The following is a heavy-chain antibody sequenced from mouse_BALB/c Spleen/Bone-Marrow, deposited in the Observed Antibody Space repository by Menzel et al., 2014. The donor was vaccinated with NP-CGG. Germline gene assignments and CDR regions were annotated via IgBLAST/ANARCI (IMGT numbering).Heavy chain of an antibody. CDR2: IWAGGSI. D-gene: IGHD1-1*01. CDR3: ASSYYGSSQFAY. J-gene: IGHJ3*01. V-gene: IGHV2-9*02. Sequence: QVQLKESGPGLVAPSQSLSITCTVSGFSLTSYGVHWVRQPPGKGLEWLGVIWAGGSIIYNSALMSRLSISKDNSKSQVFLKMNNLQTDDTAMYYCASSYYGSSQFAYWGQGTLVTVSA. CDR1: GFSLTSYG.